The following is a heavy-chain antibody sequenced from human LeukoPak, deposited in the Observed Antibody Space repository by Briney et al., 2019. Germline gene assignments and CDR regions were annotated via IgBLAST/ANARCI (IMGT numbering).Heavy chain of an antibody. D-gene: IGHD4-17*01. CDR3: ARAVTTVTTRGFDP. CDR1: GFTFDDYA. Sequence: GGSLRLSCAASGFTFDDYAMHWVRQAPGKGLEWLSLISWDGGSTYYADSVKGRFTISRDNSKNSLYLQMNSLRAEDTAVYYCARAVTTVTTRGFDPWGQGTLVTVSS. CDR2: ISWDGGST. J-gene: IGHJ5*02. V-gene: IGHV3-43D*03.